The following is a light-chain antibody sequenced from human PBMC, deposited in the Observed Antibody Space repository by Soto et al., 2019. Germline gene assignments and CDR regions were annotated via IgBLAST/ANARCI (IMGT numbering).Light chain of an antibody. Sequence: QSALTQPPSASGSPGQSVTISCTGSSSDVGGYNYVSWYQQHPGKAPKLMIYEVSKRPSGVPDRFSGSKSGNTASLTVSGFQAEDEADYYCSSYAGSNLVVFGGGTKVTVL. CDR3: SSYAGSNLVV. V-gene: IGLV2-8*01. CDR1: SSDVGGYNY. CDR2: EVS. J-gene: IGLJ2*01.